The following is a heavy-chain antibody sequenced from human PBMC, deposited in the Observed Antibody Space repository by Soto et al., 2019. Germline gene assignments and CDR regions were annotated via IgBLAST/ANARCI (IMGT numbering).Heavy chain of an antibody. CDR2: VYDTWGT. V-gene: IGHV4-59*08. CDR3: VRQGIGFLHGLVDV. CDR1: SGPSKSHN. D-gene: IGHD3-10*01. J-gene: IGHJ6*01. Sequence: QVQVQQSGPGLVKPSETLSLTCTVSSGPSKSHNWGWIRQPPGRGLEWIGYVYDTWGTSYNPSLKSRVTVSADTSTTRISLTLRFVTAADTAVYYCVRQGIGFLHGLVDVWGQGTTVIVSS.